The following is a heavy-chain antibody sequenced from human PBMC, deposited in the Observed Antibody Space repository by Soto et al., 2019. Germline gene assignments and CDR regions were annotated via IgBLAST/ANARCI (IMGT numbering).Heavy chain of an antibody. J-gene: IGHJ4*02. CDR3: AREGHDSSGYYYFDY. V-gene: IGHV1-69*01. D-gene: IGHD3-22*01. CDR1: GGTFSSYA. Sequence: QVQLVQSGAEVKKPGSSVKVSCKASGGTFSSYAISWVRQAPGQGLEWMGGIIPIFGTANYAQKFKGRVTITADESTSTAYMELSSLRSEDTAVYYCAREGHDSSGYYYFDYWGQGTLVTVSS. CDR2: IIPIFGTA.